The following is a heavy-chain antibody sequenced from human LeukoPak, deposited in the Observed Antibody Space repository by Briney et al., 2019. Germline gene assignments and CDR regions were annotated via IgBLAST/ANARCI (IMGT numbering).Heavy chain of an antibody. Sequence: RGALRLSCAASGFTYSDFGMNWVGQAPGKGRAGVAFIRYDGRIQHYVDSVKGRFTISRDNSKNTLYLQMNSLRIDDTAVYYCAKDGGVDYWGQGALVTVSS. CDR3: AKDGGVDY. V-gene: IGHV3-30*02. CDR2: IRYDGRIQ. CDR1: GFTYSDFG. D-gene: IGHD3-3*01. J-gene: IGHJ4*02.